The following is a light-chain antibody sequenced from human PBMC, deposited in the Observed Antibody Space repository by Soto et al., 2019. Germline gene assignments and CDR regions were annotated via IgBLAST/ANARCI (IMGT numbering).Light chain of an antibody. Sequence: EIVMTQAPGTLSVSPGERATLSCSASQSVRGNLAGYQQKPGQAPRLLILGASTRATGIPARFSGSGSGTEFTLTISSLQSEDFAVSYCHQSNVWPTFGQGTKVEIK. CDR2: GAS. V-gene: IGKV3-15*01. J-gene: IGKJ1*01. CDR1: QSVRGN. CDR3: HQSNVWPT.